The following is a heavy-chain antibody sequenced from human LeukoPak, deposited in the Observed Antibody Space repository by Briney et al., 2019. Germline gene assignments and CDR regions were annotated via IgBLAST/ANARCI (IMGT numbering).Heavy chain of an antibody. CDR1: GFTFSSYG. D-gene: IGHD1-14*01. J-gene: IGHJ5*02. CDR3: VKDKRNPYRPEGPFDP. V-gene: IGHV3-23*01. Sequence: GGSLRLSCAASGFTFSSYGMSWVRQAPGKGLQWVSVIIGSGSSTYYADSVKGRFTISRDNVMNSLYLQMNSLRPEDTALYYCVKDKRNPYRPEGPFDPWGQGTLVTVSS. CDR2: IIGSGSST.